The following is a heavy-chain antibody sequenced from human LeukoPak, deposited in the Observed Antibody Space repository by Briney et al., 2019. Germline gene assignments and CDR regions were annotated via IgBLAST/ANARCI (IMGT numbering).Heavy chain of an antibody. D-gene: IGHD3-22*01. CDR2: ISGSGDNT. CDR1: EFTFSNFA. CDR3: AKDLLQTFFFDSSGYYSDAFGM. Sequence: GGSLRLSCAASEFTFSNFAMSWVRQAPGKGLEWVSTISGSGDNTYYADSVKGRFTISRDNSKNTLSLHMNTLRAEDTAVYYCAKDLLQTFFFDSSGYYSDAFGMWGQGTTVTVSP. J-gene: IGHJ3*02. V-gene: IGHV3-23*01.